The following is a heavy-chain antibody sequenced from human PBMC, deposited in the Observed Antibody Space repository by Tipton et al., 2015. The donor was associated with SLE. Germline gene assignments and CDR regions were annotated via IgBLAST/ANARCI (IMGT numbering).Heavy chain of an antibody. CDR1: GASITYYY. J-gene: IGHJ5*02. CDR2: IFYTGTT. V-gene: IGHV4-59*01. D-gene: IGHD3-3*01. CDR3: ARGGGFLEWVSNPLDP. Sequence: TLSLTCTVSGASITYYYWSWIRQSPGKGLEWIGHIFYTGTTNYNPSLKSRLTISVDTTNNQFSLKLSSMTATDTAIYYCARGGGFLEWVSNPLDPWGQGILVTVSS.